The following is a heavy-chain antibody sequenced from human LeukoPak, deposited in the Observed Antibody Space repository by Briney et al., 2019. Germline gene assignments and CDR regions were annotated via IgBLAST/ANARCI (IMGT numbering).Heavy chain of an antibody. D-gene: IGHD3-16*02. CDR1: GGSISSYY. Sequence: SETLSLTCTVSGGSISSYYWSWIRQPPGKGLEWIGEINHSGSTNYNPSLKSRVTISVDTSKNQFSLKLSSVTAADTAVYYCARLVKAAHGGYFDYWGQGTLVTVSS. J-gene: IGHJ4*02. V-gene: IGHV4-34*01. CDR3: ARLVKAAHGGYFDY. CDR2: INHSGST.